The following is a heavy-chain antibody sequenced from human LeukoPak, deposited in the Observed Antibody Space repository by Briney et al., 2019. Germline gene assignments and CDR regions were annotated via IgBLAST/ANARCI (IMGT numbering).Heavy chain of an antibody. CDR2: IKGDGSST. CDR3: ARDLSYSLEY. D-gene: IGHD3-10*01. CDR1: GFTFSNYE. Sequence: PGGSLRLSCAASGFTFSNYEMHWVRQAPGKGLVWVSRIKGDGSSTTYADSVKGRFTISRDNAKNTLYLQMNSLRAEDTAVYYCARDLSYSLEYWGQGTLVTVSS. V-gene: IGHV3-74*01. J-gene: IGHJ4*02.